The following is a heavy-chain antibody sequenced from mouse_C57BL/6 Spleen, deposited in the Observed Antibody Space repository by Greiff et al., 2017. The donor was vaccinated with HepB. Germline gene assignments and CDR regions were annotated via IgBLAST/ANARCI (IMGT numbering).Heavy chain of an antibody. J-gene: IGHJ2*01. Sequence: QVQLQQSGAELVKPGASVKISCKASGYAFSSYWMNWVKQRPGKGLEWIGQIYPGDGDTNYNGKFKGKATLTADKSSSTAYMQLSSLTSEDSAVYFCARGVICYGNPYYFDYWGQGTTLTVSS. CDR1: GYAFSSYW. V-gene: IGHV1-80*01. CDR3: ARGVICYGNPYYFDY. CDR2: IYPGDGDT. D-gene: IGHD2-1*01.